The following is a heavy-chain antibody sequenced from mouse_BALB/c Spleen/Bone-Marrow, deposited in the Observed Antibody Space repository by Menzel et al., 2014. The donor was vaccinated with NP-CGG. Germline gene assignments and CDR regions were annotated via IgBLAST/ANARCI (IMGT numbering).Heavy chain of an antibody. D-gene: IGHD1-1*02. CDR2: IDPENGDT. J-gene: IGHJ2*01. CDR1: GFNIKDSY. V-gene: IGHV14-4*02. Sequence: EVQLQQSGAELVRSGASVKLSCTGSGFNIKDSYIHWVKQRPGQGLEWIGWIDPENGDTEYAPKFQGKATMTADTSSNTDCLQQGRLGAEAYAVYYCASCGTLGGEWGGQDT. CDR3: ASCGTLGGEW.